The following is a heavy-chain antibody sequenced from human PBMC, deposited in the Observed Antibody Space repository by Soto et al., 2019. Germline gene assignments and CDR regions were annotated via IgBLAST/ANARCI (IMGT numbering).Heavy chain of an antibody. CDR1: GGSISSSSYY. Sequence: SESLSLTCTVSGGSISSSSYYWGWIRQPPGKGLEWIGSIFYSGSTYYNPSLKSRVTISVDTSKNQFSLKLTSVTAADTAVYYCACIFSGGYSYGFYYDGMDVWGQGTTVT. J-gene: IGHJ6*02. D-gene: IGHD5-18*01. CDR3: ACIFSGGYSYGFYYDGMDV. V-gene: IGHV4-39*01. CDR2: IFYSGST.